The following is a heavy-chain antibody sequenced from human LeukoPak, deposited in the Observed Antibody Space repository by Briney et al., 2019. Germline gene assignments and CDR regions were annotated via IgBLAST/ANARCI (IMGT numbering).Heavy chain of an antibody. J-gene: IGHJ6*03. Sequence: GGSLRLSCAASGFTFSSYAMSWVRQAPGKGLEWVSAISGSGGSTYYADSVKGRFTISRDNSKNTLYLQMNSLRAEDTAVYYCAKGTYYDILTGYYMDVWGKGTTVTVSS. CDR2: ISGSGGST. CDR3: AKGTYYDILTGYYMDV. D-gene: IGHD3-9*01. CDR1: GFTFSSYA. V-gene: IGHV3-23*01.